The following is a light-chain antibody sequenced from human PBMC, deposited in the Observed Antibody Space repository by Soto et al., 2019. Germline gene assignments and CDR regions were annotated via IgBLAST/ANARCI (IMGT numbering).Light chain of an antibody. V-gene: IGKV3-15*01. CDR1: QSVSIN. CDR3: QQYGSSPRT. CDR2: GAS. J-gene: IGKJ1*01. Sequence: EIVMTHSPATLSVSPGEIATLSVRASQSVSINLAWFQQKPGQAPRLLIYGASTRATGIPARFSGSGSGTDFTLTITTLEPEDFAVYYCQQYGSSPRTFGLGTKVDIK.